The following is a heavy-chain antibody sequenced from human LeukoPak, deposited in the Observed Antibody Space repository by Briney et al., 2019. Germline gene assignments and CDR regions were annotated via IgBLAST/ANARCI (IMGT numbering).Heavy chain of an antibody. J-gene: IGHJ4*02. CDR1: GFTFSSYA. Sequence: GSLRLSCAASGFTFSSYAMSWVRQAPGKGLEWVSAISGSGGSTYYADSVKGRFTISRDNSKNTLYLQMNSLRAEDTAVYYCAKDSYYYDSSGSLDYWGQGTLVTVSS. D-gene: IGHD3-22*01. V-gene: IGHV3-23*01. CDR3: AKDSYYYDSSGSLDY. CDR2: ISGSGGST.